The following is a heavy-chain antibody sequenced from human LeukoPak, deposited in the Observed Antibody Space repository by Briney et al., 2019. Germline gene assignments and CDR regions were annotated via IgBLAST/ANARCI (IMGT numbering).Heavy chain of an antibody. CDR3: ARLMGYCSSTSCYAWWFDP. Sequence: PSETLSLTCAVYGGSFSGYYWSWIRQPPGRGLEWTGEINHSGSTNYNPSVKSRVTISVDTSKNQFSLKLSSVTAADTAVYYCARLMGYCSSTSCYAWWFDPWGQGTLVTVSS. D-gene: IGHD2-2*01. J-gene: IGHJ5*02. CDR1: GGSFSGYY. V-gene: IGHV4-34*01. CDR2: INHSGST.